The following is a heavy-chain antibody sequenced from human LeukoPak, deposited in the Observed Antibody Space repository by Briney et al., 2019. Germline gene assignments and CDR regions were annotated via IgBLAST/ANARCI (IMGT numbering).Heavy chain of an antibody. CDR3: ARGHYGSGDYYYYMDV. CDR1: GGTFRTYG. CDR2: IIPIFGTA. V-gene: IGHV1-69*01. Sequence: SVKVSCKASGGTFRTYGVSWVRQAPGQGLEWMGGIIPIFGTANYAQKFQGRVTITADESTSTAYMELSSLRSEDTAVYYCARGHYGSGDYYYYMDVWGKGTTVTVSS. D-gene: IGHD3-10*01. J-gene: IGHJ6*03.